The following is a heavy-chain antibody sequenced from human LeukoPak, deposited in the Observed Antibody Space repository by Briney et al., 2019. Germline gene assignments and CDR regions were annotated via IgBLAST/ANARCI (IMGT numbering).Heavy chain of an antibody. V-gene: IGHV3-30*02. J-gene: IGHJ4*02. CDR1: GFTFSSYG. CDR3: AKDPGSSWVAFDY. Sequence: GGSLRLSCAASGFTFSSYGMHWVRQAPGKGLEWVAVIWYDGSNKYYADSVKGRFTISRDNSKNTLYLQMNSLRAEDTAVYYCAKDPGSSWVAFDYWGQGTLVTVSS. CDR2: IWYDGSNK. D-gene: IGHD6-13*01.